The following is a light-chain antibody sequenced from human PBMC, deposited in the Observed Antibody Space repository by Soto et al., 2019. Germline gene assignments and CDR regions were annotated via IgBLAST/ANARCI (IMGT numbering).Light chain of an antibody. CDR3: YSAADNNRV. J-gene: IGLJ3*02. V-gene: IGLV1-40*01. CDR1: SSNIGANFD. CDR2: GNT. Sequence: QSALTQPPSVSGAPGQRVTISCTGSSSNIGANFDVGWFQHLPGSAPKVLIYGNTNRPSGVPARFSGSSSGTTVTLTISGAQVEDEADYYCYSAADNNRVFGGGTKLTVL.